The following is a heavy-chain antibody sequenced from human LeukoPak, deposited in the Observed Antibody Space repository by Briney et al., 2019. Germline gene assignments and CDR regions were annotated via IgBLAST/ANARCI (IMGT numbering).Heavy chain of an antibody. CDR2: IYYSGST. D-gene: IGHD7-27*01. Sequence: PSETLSLTCTVSSGSISGYYWSWIRQPPGKGLEWIGYIYYSGSTSYNPSLKSRVTISVDTSKNQFSLKLSSVTAADTAVYYCARFRLGSDYYHMDVWGKGTTVTVSS. J-gene: IGHJ6*03. CDR3: ARFRLGSDYYHMDV. CDR1: SGSISGYY. V-gene: IGHV4-59*01.